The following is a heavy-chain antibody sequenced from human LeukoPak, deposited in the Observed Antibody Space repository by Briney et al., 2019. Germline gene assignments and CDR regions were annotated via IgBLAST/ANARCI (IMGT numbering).Heavy chain of an antibody. J-gene: IGHJ5*02. CDR3: ATNILVRDIINWFDP. Sequence: ASVKVSCKASGYSFADYYMHWVRQAPGQELEWMGWIKPNSGDTRSAQKFQGRVTMTRDTSISTGYMELSSLRYDDTAVYYCATNILVRDIINWFDPWGQGTLVTVSS. V-gene: IGHV1-2*02. D-gene: IGHD3-10*01. CDR2: IKPNSGDT. CDR1: GYSFADYY.